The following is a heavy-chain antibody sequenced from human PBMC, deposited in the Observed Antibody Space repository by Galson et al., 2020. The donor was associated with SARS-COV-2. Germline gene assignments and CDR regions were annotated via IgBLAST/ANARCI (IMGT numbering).Heavy chain of an antibody. V-gene: IGHV3-23*01. D-gene: IGHD5-18*01. CDR2: ISGSGGST. J-gene: IGHJ4*02. CDR3: AKDRNAGYSYGSEFDY. CDR1: GFTFSSYA. Sequence: GGSLRLSCAASGFTFSSYAMSWVRQAPGKGLEWVSAISGSGGSTYYADSVKGRFTISRDNSKNTLYLQMNSLRAEDTAVYYCAKDRNAGYSYGSEFDYWGQGTLVTVSS.